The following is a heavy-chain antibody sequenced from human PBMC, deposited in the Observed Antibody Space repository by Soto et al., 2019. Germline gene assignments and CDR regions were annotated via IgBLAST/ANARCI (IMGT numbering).Heavy chain of an antibody. D-gene: IGHD3-22*01. Sequence: PGGSLRLSCAASGFTFSSYAMHWVRQAPGKGLEWVAVISYDGSNKYYADSVKGRFTISRDNSKNTLYLQMNSLRAEDTAVYYCARDLRSSSGFWGALDYWGQGTLVTVSS. CDR1: GFTFSSYA. CDR3: ARDLRSSSGFWGALDY. V-gene: IGHV3-30-3*01. J-gene: IGHJ4*02. CDR2: ISYDGSNK.